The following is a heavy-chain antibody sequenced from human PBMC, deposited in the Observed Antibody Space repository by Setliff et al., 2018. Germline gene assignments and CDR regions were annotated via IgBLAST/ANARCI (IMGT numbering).Heavy chain of an antibody. CDR2: IYHTEST. CDR1: SGSISYNNW. D-gene: IGHD3-3*01. J-gene: IGHJ4*02. Sequence: PSETLSLTCAVSSGSISYNNWWTWVRQPPGKGLEWIGEIYHTESTNYNPSLKSRVTISLDKSKNQFSLELSSVTAADTAVYYCARDDTYDFWGGHGHLDSWGQGILVTGPS. CDR3: ARDDTYDFWGGHGHLDS. V-gene: IGHV4-4*02.